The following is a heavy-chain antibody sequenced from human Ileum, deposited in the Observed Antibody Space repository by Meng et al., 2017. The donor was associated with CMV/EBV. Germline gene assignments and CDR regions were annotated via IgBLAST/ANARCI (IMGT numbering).Heavy chain of an antibody. CDR3: ASSEVTTEY. CDR2: INHSGST. Sequence: LSLPCAVYGGSFRGYSWSWIRQPPGKGLEWIGEINHSGSTNYNPSLKSRVTISVDTSKNQFSLKLSSVTAADTAVYYCASSEVTTEYWGQGTLVTVSS. CDR1: GGSFRGYS. J-gene: IGHJ4*02. V-gene: IGHV4-34*01. D-gene: IGHD4-23*01.